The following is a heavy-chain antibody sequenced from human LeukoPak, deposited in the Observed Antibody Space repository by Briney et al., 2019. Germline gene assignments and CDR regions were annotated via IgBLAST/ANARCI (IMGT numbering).Heavy chain of an antibody. V-gene: IGHV3-30-3*01. CDR1: GFTFSSYA. CDR3: AKDIVAARGALGFDY. Sequence: GGSLRLSCAASGFTFSSYAMHWVRQAPGKGLEWVAVISYDGSNKYYADSVKGRFTISRDNSKNTLYLQMNSLRAEDTAVYYCAKDIVAARGALGFDYWGQGTLVTVSS. D-gene: IGHD2-15*01. J-gene: IGHJ4*02. CDR2: ISYDGSNK.